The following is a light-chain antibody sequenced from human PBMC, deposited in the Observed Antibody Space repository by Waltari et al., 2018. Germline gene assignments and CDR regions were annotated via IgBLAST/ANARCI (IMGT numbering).Light chain of an antibody. Sequence: DIVMTQTPVSLSVTPGQPASISCTSSPSLLHTDGQRYLYWYLQKPGQPPQLLIHEVSKRFSGVPDRFSGSGSGTDFTLKISRVEADDVGVYYCMQSIQMPLTFGGGTKVEIK. CDR2: EVS. J-gene: IGKJ4*01. V-gene: IGKV2D-29*01. CDR3: MQSIQMPLT. CDR1: PSLLHTDGQRY.